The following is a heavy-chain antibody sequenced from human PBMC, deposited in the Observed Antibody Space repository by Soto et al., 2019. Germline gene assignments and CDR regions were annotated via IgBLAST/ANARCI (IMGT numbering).Heavy chain of an antibody. CDR1: GFTFDDYA. CDR3: AKGGQLLTEGGGY. J-gene: IGHJ4*02. CDR2: ISWNSGSI. V-gene: IGHV3-9*01. Sequence: EVQLVESGGGLVQHGRSLRLSCAASGFTFDDYAMHWVRQAPGKGLEWVSGISWNSGSIGYADSVKGRFTISRDNAKNSPYLQMNSLRAEDTALYYFAKGGQLLTEGGGYWGQGTLVTVSS. D-gene: IGHD2-2*01.